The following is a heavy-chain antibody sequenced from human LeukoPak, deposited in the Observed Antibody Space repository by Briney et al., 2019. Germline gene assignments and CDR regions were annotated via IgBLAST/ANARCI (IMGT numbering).Heavy chain of an antibody. V-gene: IGHV1-2*02. D-gene: IGHD3-10*01. Sequence: ASVKVSCKASGYTFTGYYMHWVRQAPGQGLEWMGWINPNSGGTNYAQKFQGRVTMTRDTSISTAYMEQSRLRSDDTAVYYCARDPGWYYGSGMSPWLDYWGQGTLVTVSS. J-gene: IGHJ4*02. CDR3: ARDPGWYYGSGMSPWLDY. CDR1: GYTFTGYY. CDR2: INPNSGGT.